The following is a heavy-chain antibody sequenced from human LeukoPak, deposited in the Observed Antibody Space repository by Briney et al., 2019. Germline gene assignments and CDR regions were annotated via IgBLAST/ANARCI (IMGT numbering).Heavy chain of an antibody. Sequence: VASVTVSFKASGYTFTDYYMHWVRQPPGQGLEWMGWINPNSGGTNYSQKFQGRVTMTRDTSISTAYMELSRLRSDDTAVYYCARDPWGYLRSFDYWGQGTLVTVSS. CDR3: ARDPWGYLRSFDY. D-gene: IGHD3-16*01. V-gene: IGHV1-2*02. CDR1: GYTFTDYY. CDR2: INPNSGGT. J-gene: IGHJ4*02.